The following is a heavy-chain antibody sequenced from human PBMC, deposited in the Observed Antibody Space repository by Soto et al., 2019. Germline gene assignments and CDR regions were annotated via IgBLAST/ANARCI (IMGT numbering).Heavy chain of an antibody. CDR3: ARDLISRNIQFIFSHYGMDV. D-gene: IGHD2-2*01. V-gene: IGHV1-2*04. CDR2: VNPKTGDT. CDR1: GDTFNGYY. J-gene: IGHJ6*02. Sequence: DSVKVSCKASGDTFNGYYIHWVRQAPGQGLEWMGWVNPKTGDTNYAQKFQGWVTMTRDTSVNTAYVELTRLKSADTAVYFCARDLISRNIQFIFSHYGMDVCGQGTKVTVSS.